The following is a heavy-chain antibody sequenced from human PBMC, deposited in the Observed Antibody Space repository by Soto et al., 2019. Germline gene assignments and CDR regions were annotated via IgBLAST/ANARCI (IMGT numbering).Heavy chain of an antibody. CDR1: GYTFTTYF. CDR2: INPTGGDT. CDR3: ARGSYASNVFIMDV. J-gene: IGHJ6*02. V-gene: IGHV1-46*01. D-gene: IGHD2-2*01. Sequence: QVQLVQSEAEVKQPGASVQVSCKAFGYTFTTYFIHWVRQAPGQGFEWLGRINPTGGDTVYAQKFQGRVSVTRDTSTSTVNIELGSLTSKDTAVYYCARGSYASNVFIMDVWGHGTAVTVSS.